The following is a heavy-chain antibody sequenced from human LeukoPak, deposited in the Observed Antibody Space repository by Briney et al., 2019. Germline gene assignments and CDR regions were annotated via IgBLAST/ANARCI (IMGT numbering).Heavy chain of an antibody. D-gene: IGHD3-10*01. J-gene: IGHJ4*02. CDR3: ARGWELLVNLTPFDY. V-gene: IGHV1-3*01. Sequence: ASVKVSCKASGYTFTSYAMHWVRQAPGQRLEWMGSINADNGNTKYSQKFQGRVTITRDTSASTAYMELSSLRSEDTAVYCCARGWELLVNLTPFDYWGQGTLVTVSS. CDR1: GYTFTSYA. CDR2: INADNGNT.